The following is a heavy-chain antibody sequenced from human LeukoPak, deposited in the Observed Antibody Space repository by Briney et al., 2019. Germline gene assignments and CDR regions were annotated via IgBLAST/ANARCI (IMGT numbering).Heavy chain of an antibody. CDR2: IIPIFGTA. Sequence: SVKVSCKASGGTFSSYAISWVRQAPGQGLEWMGGIIPIFGTADYAQKFQGRVTITADKSTSTAYMELSSLRSEDTAVYYCARDVMVRGHNWFDPWGQGTLVTVSS. CDR1: GGTFSSYA. CDR3: ARDVMVRGHNWFDP. V-gene: IGHV1-69*06. D-gene: IGHD3-10*01. J-gene: IGHJ5*02.